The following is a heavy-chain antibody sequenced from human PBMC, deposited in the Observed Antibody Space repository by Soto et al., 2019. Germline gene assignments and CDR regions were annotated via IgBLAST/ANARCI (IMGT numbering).Heavy chain of an antibody. CDR2: INPSGGST. V-gene: IGHV1-46*01. J-gene: IGHJ6*02. CDR3: ARVREERYYDIPRYGMDV. CDR1: GYTFTSYY. Sequence: ASVKVSCKASGYTFTSYYMHWVRQAPGQGLEWMGIINPSGGSTSYAQKFQGRVTMTRDTSTSTVYMELSSLRSEDTAVYYCARVREERYYDIPRYGMDVWGQGTTVIVSS. D-gene: IGHD3-9*01.